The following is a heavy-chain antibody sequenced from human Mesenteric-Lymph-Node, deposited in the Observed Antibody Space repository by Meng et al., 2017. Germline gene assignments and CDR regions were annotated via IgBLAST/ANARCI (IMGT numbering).Heavy chain of an antibody. CDR1: GFTFTNYW. V-gene: IGHV3-7*01. CDR2: IKDDGSER. CDR3: TRVSLRSLSDY. J-gene: IGHJ4*02. Sequence: GESLKISCAASGFTFTNYWMTWVRQAPGKGLEWVANIKDDGSERYYVDSVKGRFTISRDNAKNSLSLQMNSLRVEDTAVYYCTRVSLRSLSDYWGQGSLVTVSS. D-gene: IGHD1-26*01.